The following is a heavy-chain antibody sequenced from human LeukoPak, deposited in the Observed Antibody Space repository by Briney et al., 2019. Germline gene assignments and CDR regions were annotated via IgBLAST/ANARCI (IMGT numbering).Heavy chain of an antibody. Sequence: KPSETLSLTCAVYGGSFSGYYWSWIRQPPGKGLEWIGEINHSGSTNYNPSLKSRVTISVDTPKNQFSLKLSSGTAADTAVYYCARALDSYDSCGLVYWGQGTLVTVSS. D-gene: IGHD3-22*01. CDR1: GGSFSGYY. CDR2: INHSGST. CDR3: ARALDSYDSCGLVY. J-gene: IGHJ4*02. V-gene: IGHV4-34*01.